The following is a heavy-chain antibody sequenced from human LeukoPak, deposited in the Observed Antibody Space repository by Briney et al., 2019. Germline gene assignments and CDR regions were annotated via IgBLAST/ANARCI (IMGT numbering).Heavy chain of an antibody. D-gene: IGHD2-15*01. CDR1: GGSISNYY. V-gene: IGHV4-59*12. J-gene: IGHJ4*02. CDR3: ARAVVAAAFDY. CDR2: IYYSGST. Sequence: SETLSLTCTVSGGSISNYYWSWIRQAPGKGLEWIGYIYYSGSTNYNPSLKSRVIISLDTSKNQFSLKLSSVTAADTAVYYCARAVVAAAFDYWGQGTLVTVSS.